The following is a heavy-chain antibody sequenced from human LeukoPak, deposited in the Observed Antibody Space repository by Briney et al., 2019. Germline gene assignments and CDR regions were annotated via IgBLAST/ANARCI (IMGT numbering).Heavy chain of an antibody. CDR1: GYSISSAYY. CDR2: IYSSGST. D-gene: IGHD3-3*01. CDR3: ARGYDFWSGLVGGWFDP. Sequence: PSETLSLTCTVSGYSISSAYYWGWIRQPPGKGLECIGYIYSSGSTYYNPPLKSRVTISVDTSNNQFSLKLSSVTAADTAVYYCARGYDFWSGLVGGWFDPWGQGTLVTVSS. J-gene: IGHJ5*02. V-gene: IGHV4-38-2*02.